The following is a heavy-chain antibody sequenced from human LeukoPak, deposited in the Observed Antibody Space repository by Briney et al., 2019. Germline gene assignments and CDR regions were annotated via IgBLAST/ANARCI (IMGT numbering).Heavy chain of an antibody. Sequence: PSETLSLTCTVSGGSITSDDYYWSWKRQPPGKGLEWIGYIYYSGSTYYNPSLKRRVTISVDTSKNQFSLKLSSVTAADTAVYYCARFAELWGQGTLVTVSS. CDR3: ARFAEL. V-gene: IGHV4-30-4*08. CDR1: GGSITSDDYY. J-gene: IGHJ4*02. D-gene: IGHD3-10*01. CDR2: IYYSGST.